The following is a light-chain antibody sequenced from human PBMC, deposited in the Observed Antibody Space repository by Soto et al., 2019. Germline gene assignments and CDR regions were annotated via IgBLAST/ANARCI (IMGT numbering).Light chain of an antibody. V-gene: IGKV2-28*01. CDR3: MQGLQTRIT. Sequence: DIVMTQSPLSLPVTPGEPASISCRSSQSLLHSNGYNFLDWYLQKPGQSPQLRIYLGSNRASGVPDRFSGIGSGTDFTLKISRVEAGDVGVYYCMQGLQTRITFGEGTRLEIK. CDR1: QSLLHSNGYNF. J-gene: IGKJ5*01. CDR2: LGS.